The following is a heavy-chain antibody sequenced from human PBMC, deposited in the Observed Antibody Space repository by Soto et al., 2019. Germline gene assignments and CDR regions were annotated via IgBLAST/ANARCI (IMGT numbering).Heavy chain of an antibody. J-gene: IGHJ6*02. D-gene: IGHD3-3*01. CDR2: IDWDDDK. CDR1: GFSLSTSGMC. Sequence: SGPTLVHPTQTLTLTCTFSGFSLSTSGMCVSWIRHPPVKALEWLALIDWDDDKYYSTSLKTRLTISKDTSKNQVVLTMTNMDPVDTATYYCARITLRFLEWSEAYYYYGMDXWGQGTTVTVS. V-gene: IGHV2-70*01. CDR3: ARITLRFLEWSEAYYYYGMDX.